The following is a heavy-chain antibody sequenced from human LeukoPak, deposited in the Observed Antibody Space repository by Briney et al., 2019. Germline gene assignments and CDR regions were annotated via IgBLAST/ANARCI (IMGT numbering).Heavy chain of an antibody. J-gene: IGHJ4*02. CDR2: IYSGGST. Sequence: SGGSLRLSCAASGFTVSSNYMSWVRQAPGKGLEWVSVIYSGGSTYYADSVKGRFTISRDNSKNTLYLQMNSLRAEGTAVYYCARVLGAAYFDYWGQGTLVTVSS. V-gene: IGHV3-66*01. CDR1: GFTVSSNY. D-gene: IGHD1-26*01. CDR3: ARVLGAAYFDY.